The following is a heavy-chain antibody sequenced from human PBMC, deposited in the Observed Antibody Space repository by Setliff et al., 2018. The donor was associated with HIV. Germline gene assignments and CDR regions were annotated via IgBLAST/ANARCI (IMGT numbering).Heavy chain of an antibody. D-gene: IGHD5-12*01. CDR2: IYPGGARR. V-gene: IGHV1-46*01. Sequence: ASVKVSCKASGYTFTNYYMHWVRQAPVQGLEWMGIIYPGGARRSYAQKFQGRVTMTWDTSTSTVYMELSSLRSEDTAFYYCARSAHDSETGYWGQGTLVTVSS. CDR3: ARSAHDSETGY. CDR1: GYTFTNYY. J-gene: IGHJ4*02.